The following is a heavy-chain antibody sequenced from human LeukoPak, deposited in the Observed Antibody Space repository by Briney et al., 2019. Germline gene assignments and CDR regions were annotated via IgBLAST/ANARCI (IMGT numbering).Heavy chain of an antibody. D-gene: IGHD5-18*01. Sequence: SETLSLTCTVSGGSISSGSYYWSWIRQPPGKGLEWIGEINHSGSTNYNPSLKSRVTISVDTSKNQFSLKLSSVTAADTAVYYCASSSGGTSRGYVKIHTRGDYWGQGTLVTVSS. J-gene: IGHJ4*02. CDR3: ASSSGGTSRGYVKIHTRGDY. CDR2: INHSGST. CDR1: GGSISSGSYY. V-gene: IGHV4-39*07.